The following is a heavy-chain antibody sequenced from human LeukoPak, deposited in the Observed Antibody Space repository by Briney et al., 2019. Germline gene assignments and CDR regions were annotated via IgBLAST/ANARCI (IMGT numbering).Heavy chain of an antibody. V-gene: IGHV4-59*12. D-gene: IGHD2-8*01. CDR3: ARDCTNGVCYTGLDAFDI. CDR1: GGSISSYY. CDR2: IYYSGST. J-gene: IGHJ3*02. Sequence: SETLSLTCTVSGGSISSYYWSWIRQPPGKGLEWIGYIYYSGSTNYNPSLKSRVTISVDTSKNQFSLKLSSVTAADTAVYYCARDCTNGVCYTGLDAFDIWGQGTMVTVSS.